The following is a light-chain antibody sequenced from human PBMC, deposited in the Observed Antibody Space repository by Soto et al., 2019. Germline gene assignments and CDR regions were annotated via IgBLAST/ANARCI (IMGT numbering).Light chain of an antibody. CDR1: SSDVGDYNY. Sequence: QSALTQPASVCGSPGQSITISCTGTSSDVGDYNYVSWYQQHPGKAPKVMIYDVSNRPSGVSNRFSGSKSGNTASLTISGLQAEDEADYYCSSYTSSSTLVFGTGTKLTVL. CDR3: SSYTSSSTLV. J-gene: IGLJ1*01. CDR2: DVS. V-gene: IGLV2-14*01.